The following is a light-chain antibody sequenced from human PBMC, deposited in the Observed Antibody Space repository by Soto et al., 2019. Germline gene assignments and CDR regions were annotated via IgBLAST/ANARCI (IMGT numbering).Light chain of an antibody. CDR1: ESLSSN. Sequence: EVVMTQSPATLSVSPGGRATLSCRASESLSSNLAWYQQKPGQAPRLLIYGASTRGTGIPARFSGSGSGTEFTLTISSLQSEDFAVYYCQQYSDCPPTFGRGTKWIS. CDR3: QQYSDCPPT. CDR2: GAS. J-gene: IGKJ1*01. V-gene: IGKV3-15*01.